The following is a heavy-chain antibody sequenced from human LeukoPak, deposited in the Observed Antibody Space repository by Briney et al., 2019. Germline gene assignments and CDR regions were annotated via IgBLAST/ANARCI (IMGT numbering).Heavy chain of an antibody. V-gene: IGHV3-49*03. J-gene: IGHJ4*02. CDR1: GFTFGDYA. D-gene: IGHD2-2*01. CDR2: IRSTSYGGTT. Sequence: PGGSLRLSCTASGFTFGDYAMSWFRQAPGKGLEWVGFIRSTSYGGTTEYAASVKGRFTISRDDSKSIAYLQMNSLKTEDTAVYYCTRDEGDIVVVPADYVDYWGQGTLVTVSS. CDR3: TRDEGDIVVVPADYVDY.